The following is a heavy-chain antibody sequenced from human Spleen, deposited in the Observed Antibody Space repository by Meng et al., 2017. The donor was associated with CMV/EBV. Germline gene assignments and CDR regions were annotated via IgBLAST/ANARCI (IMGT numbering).Heavy chain of an antibody. J-gene: IGHJ6*02. Sequence: ASVKVSCKASGYTFTGYYMHWVRQASGQGLEWMGWINPNSGGTNYAQKFQGRVTMTRDTSISTAYMELSRLRSDDTAVYYCARVGGCSSTSCYNSYYYYGMDVWGQGTTVTVSS. CDR2: INPNSGGT. V-gene: IGHV1-2*02. D-gene: IGHD2-2*01. CDR3: ARVGGCSSTSCYNSYYYYGMDV. CDR1: GYTFTGYY.